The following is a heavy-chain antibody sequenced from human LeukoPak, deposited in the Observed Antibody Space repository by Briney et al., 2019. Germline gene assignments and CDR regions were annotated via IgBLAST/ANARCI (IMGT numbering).Heavy chain of an antibody. CDR1: GFTFSSYW. V-gene: IGHV3-7*02. CDR2: IKQDGSEE. D-gene: IGHD3-22*01. J-gene: IGHJ4*02. CDR3: ARATPNRNYYDSSGYLDY. Sequence: GGSLRLSCAASGFTFSSYWMSWVRQAPGKGLEWVANIKQDGSEEYYVDSVKGRFTISRDNAKNSLYLQMNSLRAEDTAVYYCARATPNRNYYDSSGYLDYWGQGTLVTVSS.